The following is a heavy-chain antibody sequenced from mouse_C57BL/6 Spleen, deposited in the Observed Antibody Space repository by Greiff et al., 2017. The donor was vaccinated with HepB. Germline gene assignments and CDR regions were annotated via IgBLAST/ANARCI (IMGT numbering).Heavy chain of an antibody. CDR1: GFSLTSYG. J-gene: IGHJ3*01. CDR3: ARSPYGNYEEWFAY. D-gene: IGHD2-10*02. CDR2: IWSGGST. V-gene: IGHV2-2*01. Sequence: QVQLQQSGPGLVQPSQSLSITCTVSGFSLTSYGVHWVRQSPGKGLEWLGVIWSGGSTDYNAAFISRMSISKDNSKSQVFFKMTSLQADDTAIYYCARSPYGNYEEWFAYWGQGTLVTVSA.